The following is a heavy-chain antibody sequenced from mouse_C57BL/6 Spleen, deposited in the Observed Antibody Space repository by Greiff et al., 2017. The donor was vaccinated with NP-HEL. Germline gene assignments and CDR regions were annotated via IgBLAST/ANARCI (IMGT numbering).Heavy chain of an antibody. D-gene: IGHD2-5*01. CDR2: IYPSDSET. Sequence: VQLQQPGAELVRPGSSVKLSCKASGYTFTSYWMDWVKQRPGQGLEWIGNIYPSDSETHYNQKFKDKATLTVDKSSSTAYMQLSSLTSEDSAVYYCASSNPYAMDYWGQGTSVTVSS. J-gene: IGHJ4*01. CDR1: GYTFTSYW. CDR3: ASSNPYAMDY. V-gene: IGHV1-61*01.